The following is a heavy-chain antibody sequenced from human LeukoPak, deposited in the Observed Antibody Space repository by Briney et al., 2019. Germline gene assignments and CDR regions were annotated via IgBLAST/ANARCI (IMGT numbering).Heavy chain of an antibody. D-gene: IGHD5-12*01. CDR3: ARGGYDRHIDY. J-gene: IGHJ4*02. V-gene: IGHV4-30-4*08. CDR2: IYYSGST. Sequence: SETLSLTCTVSSGSISSGDYYWSWIRQPPGKGLEWIGYIYYSGSTYYNPSLKSRVTMSVGTSKNQFSLKLSSVTAADTAVYYCARGGYDRHIDYWGQGTLVTVSS. CDR1: SGSISSGDYY.